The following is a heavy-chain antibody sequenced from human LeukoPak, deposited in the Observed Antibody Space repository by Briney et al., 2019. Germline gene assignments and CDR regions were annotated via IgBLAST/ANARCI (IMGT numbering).Heavy chain of an antibody. CDR2: ISYDGSNK. D-gene: IGHD3-16*01. J-gene: IGHJ3*02. Sequence: PGGSLRLSCAASGFTFSSYGMHWVRQAPGKGLEWVAVISYDGSNKYYADSVKGRFTISRDNAKNTLYLQMNSLRAEDTAVYYCANLGGSGPYDAFDIWGQGTMVTVSS. V-gene: IGHV3-30*18. CDR3: ANLGGSGPYDAFDI. CDR1: GFTFSSYG.